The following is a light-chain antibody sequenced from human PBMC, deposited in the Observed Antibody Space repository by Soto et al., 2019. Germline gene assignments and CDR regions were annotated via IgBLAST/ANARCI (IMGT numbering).Light chain of an antibody. CDR2: GAS. J-gene: IGKJ1*01. V-gene: IGKV3-15*01. Sequence: NQLVXXXVXXYXQKXXKXXRXXXXGASTRATGIQARLIGSGSGKEFTLNISSLQSAEFAVYYCKQYNNWPPWTFGQGTKVDIK. CDR3: KQYNNWPPWT. CDR1: QLVXXX.